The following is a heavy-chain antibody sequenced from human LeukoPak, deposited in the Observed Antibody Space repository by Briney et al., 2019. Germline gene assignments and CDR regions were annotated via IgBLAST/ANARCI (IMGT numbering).Heavy chain of an antibody. CDR1: GGSIISYY. Sequence: SETLSLTCTVSGGSIISYYWSWIRQPAGKGLEWIGRIYPSGTANYNPSLKSRVTMSMDTSKNQISLTLSSGTAADTAVYYCARERDGNFDYWGQGTLVTVSS. CDR3: ARERDGNFDY. CDR2: IYPSGTA. J-gene: IGHJ4*02. D-gene: IGHD1-1*01. V-gene: IGHV4-4*07.